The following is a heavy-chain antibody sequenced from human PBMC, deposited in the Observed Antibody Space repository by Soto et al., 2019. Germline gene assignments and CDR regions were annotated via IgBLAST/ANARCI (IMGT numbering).Heavy chain of an antibody. Sequence: GGSLRLSCAASGFTFNSYWMSWVRQAPGKGLEWVANIKQDGSEKYYVDSVKGRFTISRDNAENSLYLQMSSLRAEDTAVYYCSSYNSGWRYFDYWGQGTPVTVSS. CDR3: SSYNSGWRYFDY. D-gene: IGHD6-19*01. V-gene: IGHV3-7*05. J-gene: IGHJ4*02. CDR1: GFTFNSYW. CDR2: IKQDGSEK.